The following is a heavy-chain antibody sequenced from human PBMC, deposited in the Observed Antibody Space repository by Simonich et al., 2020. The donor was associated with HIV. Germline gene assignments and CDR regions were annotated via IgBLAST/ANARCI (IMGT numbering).Heavy chain of an antibody. Sequence: QVQLVQSGAEVKKPGASVKSSCKASGYTFTGYYMHCVRQAPGQGHEWMGLINPKSGGTNDEQKFQGRVTMTRDTSISTAYMELRKLRSDDTAVYYCARGPQQLGPVFDAFDIWGQGTMVTVSS. CDR3: ARGPQQLGPVFDAFDI. V-gene: IGHV1-2*02. CDR1: GYTFTGYY. CDR2: INPKSGGT. D-gene: IGHD6-13*01. J-gene: IGHJ3*02.